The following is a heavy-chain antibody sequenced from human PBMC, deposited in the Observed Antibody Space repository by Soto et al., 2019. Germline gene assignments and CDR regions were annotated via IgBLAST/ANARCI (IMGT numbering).Heavy chain of an antibody. Sequence: DASVKVSCKASGYIFVDSYIHWVRQAPGQGLEWLGWINPKTGVTFFEQTFRDRLNMTSDTSLSTAYIDLRSLRTDDTAVYYCAKIFGTYSPGEIYALDVWGQGTTVTVSS. V-gene: IGHV1-2*02. D-gene: IGHD3-16*01. CDR2: INPKTGVT. CDR3: AKIFGTYSPGEIYALDV. CDR1: GYIFVDSY. J-gene: IGHJ6*02.